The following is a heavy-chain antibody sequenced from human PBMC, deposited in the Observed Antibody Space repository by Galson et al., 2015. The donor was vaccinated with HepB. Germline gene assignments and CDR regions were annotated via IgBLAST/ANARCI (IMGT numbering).Heavy chain of an antibody. CDR2: ISSSSSYT. J-gene: IGHJ3*02. D-gene: IGHD2-2*02. Sequence: SLRLSCAASGFTFSDYYMSWIRQAPGKGLEWVSYISSSSSYTNYADSVKGRFTISRDNAKNSLYLQMNSLRAEDTAVYYCARTSSVWSGYCSSTSCYKAFDIWGQGTMVTVSS. CDR3: ARTSSVWSGYCSSTSCYKAFDI. CDR1: GFTFSDYY. V-gene: IGHV3-11*06.